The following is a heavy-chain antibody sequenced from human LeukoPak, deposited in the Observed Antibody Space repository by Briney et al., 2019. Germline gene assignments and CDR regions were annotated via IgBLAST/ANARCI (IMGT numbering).Heavy chain of an antibody. V-gene: IGHV3-48*04. CDR3: ARVQLVDYYYYSYMDV. Sequence: GGSLRLSCAASGFTFGSYSMNWVRQAPGKGLEWVSFISSLSGTREYADSVKGRFTISRDSAKNSLYLQMNSLRAEDTALYYCARVQLVDYYYYSYMDVWGKGTTVTVSS. D-gene: IGHD6-6*01. CDR1: GFTFGSYS. CDR2: ISSLSGTR. J-gene: IGHJ6*03.